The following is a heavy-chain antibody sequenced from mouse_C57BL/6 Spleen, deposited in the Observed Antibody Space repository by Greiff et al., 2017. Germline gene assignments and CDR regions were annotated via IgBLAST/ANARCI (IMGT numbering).Heavy chain of an antibody. Sequence: QVTLKESGAELARPGASVKLSCKASGYTFTSYGISWVKQRTGPGLEWIGEIYPTSGNTSYNEKFKAKATLTAEKSSSTAYMERRSLTSEDSAVYFCARGEGWSLGYWGQGTTLTVSS. CDR2: IYPTSGNT. CDR3: ARGEGWSLGY. D-gene: IGHD3-3*01. V-gene: IGHV1-81*01. J-gene: IGHJ2*01. CDR1: GYTFTSYG.